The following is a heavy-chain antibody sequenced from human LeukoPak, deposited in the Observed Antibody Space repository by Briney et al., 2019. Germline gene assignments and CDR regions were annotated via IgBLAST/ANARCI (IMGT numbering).Heavy chain of an antibody. J-gene: IGHJ4*02. CDR1: GFIFDNHW. V-gene: IGHV3-7*02. CDR3: ASTRRG. Sequence: GGSLRLSCAASGFIFDNHWMSWVRQAPGKGLEWVANMNRDGSEKNYVDSVKGRFTISRDNAKNSLYLQMNSLRAEDTALYYCASTRRGWGQGTLVTVSS. CDR2: MNRDGSEK.